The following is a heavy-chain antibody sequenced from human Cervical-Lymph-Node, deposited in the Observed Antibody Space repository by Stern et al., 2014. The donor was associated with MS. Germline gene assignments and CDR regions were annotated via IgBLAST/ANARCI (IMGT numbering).Heavy chain of an antibody. Sequence: VQLVESGPGLVKPSQTLSLTCIVSGDSISRGGLYWNWIRQHPGKGLEWIGYIHYSGSTYYNPSLKSRVTISVDTSKNQFSLKLTSVTAADTAVYYCARRGVAATQNPFDYWGQGTLVTVSS. CDR2: IHYSGST. CDR1: GDSISRGGLY. J-gene: IGHJ4*02. CDR3: ARRGVAATQNPFDY. V-gene: IGHV4-31*03. D-gene: IGHD2-15*01.